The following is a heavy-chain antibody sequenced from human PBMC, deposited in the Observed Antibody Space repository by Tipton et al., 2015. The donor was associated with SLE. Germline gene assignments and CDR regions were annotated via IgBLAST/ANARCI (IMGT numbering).Heavy chain of an antibody. CDR3: ARHSSSWYLDY. CDR2: IYYSGST. D-gene: IGHD6-13*01. Sequence: TLSLTCTVSGGSISSYYWSWIRQHPGKGLEWIGYIYYSGSTNYNPSLKSRVTISVDTSKNQFSLKLSSVTAADTAVYYCARHSSSWYLDYWGQGTLVTVSS. J-gene: IGHJ4*02. CDR1: GGSISSYY. V-gene: IGHV4-59*01.